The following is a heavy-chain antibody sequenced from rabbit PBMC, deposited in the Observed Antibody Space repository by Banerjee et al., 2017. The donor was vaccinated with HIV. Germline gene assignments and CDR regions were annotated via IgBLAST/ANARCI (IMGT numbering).Heavy chain of an antibody. CDR1: GFSFSSSYY. Sequence: QSLEESGGDLVKPGASLTLTCTASGFSFSSSYYMCWVRQAPGKGLEWIACIYAGSSGSTYYASWAKGRFTISKTSSTTVTLQMTSLTAADTATYFCARDSYAGSSYYTWVFNLWGQGTLVTVS. J-gene: IGHJ4*01. D-gene: IGHD8-1*01. CDR3: ARDSYAGSSYYTWVFNL. V-gene: IGHV1S40*01. CDR2: IYAGSSGST.